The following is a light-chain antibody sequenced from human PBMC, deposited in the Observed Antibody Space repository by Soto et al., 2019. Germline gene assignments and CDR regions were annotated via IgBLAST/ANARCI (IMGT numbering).Light chain of an antibody. CDR2: RNN. J-gene: IGLJ3*02. V-gene: IGLV1-47*01. CDR3: AVWDDSLSGWV. Sequence: QSVLTQPPSASGTPGQRVTISSSGSTSNIGSNYVFWYQQLPGTAPKLLMYRNNQRPSGVPDRFSGFKSGTSASLAISGLRSEDEADYYCAVWDDSLSGWVFGGGTKLTVL. CDR1: TSNIGSNY.